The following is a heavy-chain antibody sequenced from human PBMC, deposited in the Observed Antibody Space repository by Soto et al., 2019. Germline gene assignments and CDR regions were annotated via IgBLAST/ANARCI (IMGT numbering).Heavy chain of an antibody. CDR1: GFTFSSYA. J-gene: IGHJ4*02. D-gene: IGHD3-10*01. V-gene: IGHV3-30-3*01. CDR3: AAGFGELPDY. Sequence: LRLSCAASGFTFSSYAMHWVRQAPGKGLEWVAVISYDGSNKYYADSVKGRFTISRDNSKNTLYLQMNSLRAEDTAVYYCAAGFGELPDYWGQGTLVTVSS. CDR2: ISYDGSNK.